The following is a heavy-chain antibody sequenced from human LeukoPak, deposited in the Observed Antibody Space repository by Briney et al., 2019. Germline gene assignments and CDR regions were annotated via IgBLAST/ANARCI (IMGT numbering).Heavy chain of an antibody. Sequence: GASVKVSCKASGSFSDHYIHWIRQAPGHGPEWLGWINPKSGDTNYGQNFQDRVTMTRDTSITTVHMELTSLTSHDTALYYCARGASGTLRSFDWLTQEPLDFWGQGTLVTVSS. CDR1: GSFSDHY. CDR3: ARGASGTLRSFDWLTQEPLDF. J-gene: IGHJ4*02. V-gene: IGHV1-2*02. CDR2: INPKSGDT. D-gene: IGHD3-10*01.